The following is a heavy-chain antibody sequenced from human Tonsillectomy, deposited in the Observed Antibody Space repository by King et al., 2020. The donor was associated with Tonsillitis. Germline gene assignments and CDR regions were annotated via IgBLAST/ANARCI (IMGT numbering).Heavy chain of an antibody. CDR3: ARHTGSITTPIDS. D-gene: IGHD3-22*01. CDR2: IYYSGST. Sequence: HVQLQESGPGLVKPSETLSLTCTVSGGSISSYYWSWIRQPPGKGLEWIGYIYYSGSTNYNPSLKSRVTISVDTSKNQFSLKVSSVTAADTAVYYCARHTGSITTPIDSWGQGTLVTVSS. J-gene: IGHJ4*02. CDR1: GGSISSYY. V-gene: IGHV4-59*08.